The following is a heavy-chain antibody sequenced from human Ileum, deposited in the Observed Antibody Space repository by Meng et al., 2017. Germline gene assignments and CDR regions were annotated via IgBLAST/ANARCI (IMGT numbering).Heavy chain of an antibody. Sequence: QVQLQESGPGLRKSSQTLSLTCTVSGGSISIGDYYWSWVRQPPGKGLEWIGYIYYSGSTYYNPSLKSRAIMSVDTSNNQFSLKVTSVTAADTAVYYCARGVSAAGLFDNWGPGTLVTSPQ. CDR1: GGSISIGDYY. CDR3: ARGVSAAGLFDN. CDR2: IYYSGST. J-gene: IGHJ4*02. D-gene: IGHD2-2*01. V-gene: IGHV4-30-4*01.